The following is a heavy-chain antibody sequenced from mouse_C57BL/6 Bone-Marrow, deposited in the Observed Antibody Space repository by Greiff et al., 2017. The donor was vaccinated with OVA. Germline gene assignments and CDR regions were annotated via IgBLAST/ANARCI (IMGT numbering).Heavy chain of an antibody. V-gene: IGHV5-4*01. D-gene: IGHD2-1*01. CDR3: ARDRYGNFDY. CDR2: ISAGGSYT. J-gene: IGHJ2*01. CDR1: GFTFSSSA. Sequence: EVHLVESGGGLVKPGGSLKLSCAASGFTFSSSAMSWVRQTPEKRLEWVATISAGGSYTYYPDNVKGRFTISRDNAKNNLYLQMSHLKSEDTAMYYCARDRYGNFDYWGQGTTLTVSS.